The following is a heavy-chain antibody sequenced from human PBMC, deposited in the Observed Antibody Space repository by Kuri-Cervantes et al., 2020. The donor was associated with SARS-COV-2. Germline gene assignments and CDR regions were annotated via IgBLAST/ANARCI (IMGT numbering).Heavy chain of an antibody. CDR2: IIPIFGTA. V-gene: IGHV1-69*05. D-gene: IGHD3-16*01. J-gene: IGHJ4*02. Sequence: SVKVSCKASGGTFSSYAISWVRQAPGQGLEWMGRIIPIFGTANYAQKFQGRVTITTDESTSTAYMELSSLRSEDTAVYYCARGLGDPSSGYFDYWGQGTLVTVSS. CDR3: ARGLGDPSSGYFDY. CDR1: GGTFSSYA.